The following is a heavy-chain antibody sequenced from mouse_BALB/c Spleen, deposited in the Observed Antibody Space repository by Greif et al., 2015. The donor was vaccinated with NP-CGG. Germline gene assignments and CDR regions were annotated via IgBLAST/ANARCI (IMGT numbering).Heavy chain of an antibody. CDR3: ARRMYGNFAY. Sequence: EVQGVESGGGLVQPGGSLKLSCATSGFTFSDYYMYWVRQTPEKRLEWVAYISNGGGSTYYPDTVKGRFTISRDNAKNPLYLQMSRLKSEDTAMYYCARRMYGNFAYWGQGTLVTVSA. CDR1: GFTFSDYY. CDR2: ISNGGGST. V-gene: IGHV5-12*02. J-gene: IGHJ3*01. D-gene: IGHD2-10*02.